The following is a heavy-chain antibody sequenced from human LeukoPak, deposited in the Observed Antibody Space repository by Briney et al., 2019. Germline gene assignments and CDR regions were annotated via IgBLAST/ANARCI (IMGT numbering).Heavy chain of an antibody. Sequence: PGGSLRLSCAASGFTFSSYSMNWVRQAPGKGLEWGSFISSSRSYIYYADSVKGRFTISRDNAKKSLYLQMNSLRAEDTAVYYCARFIAAPYYFDYGGRGTLVTVHS. V-gene: IGHV3-21*01. CDR3: ARFIAAPYYFDY. J-gene: IGHJ4*02. D-gene: IGHD6-13*01. CDR2: ISSSRSYI. CDR1: GFTFSSYS.